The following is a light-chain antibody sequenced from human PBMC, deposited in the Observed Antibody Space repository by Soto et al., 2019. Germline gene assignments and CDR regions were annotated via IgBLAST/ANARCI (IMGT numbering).Light chain of an antibody. J-gene: IGLJ1*01. CDR1: SREVGGYNY. CDR3: SSYTSSSTYV. V-gene: IGLV2-14*01. CDR2: DVS. Sequence: QSVVTQPASVSGSPGQSITISFTGTSREVGGYNYVSWYQQHPGKAPKLMIYDVSNRPSGVSNRFSGSKSGNTASLTISGLQAEDEADYYCSSYTSSSTYVFGTGTKVTVL.